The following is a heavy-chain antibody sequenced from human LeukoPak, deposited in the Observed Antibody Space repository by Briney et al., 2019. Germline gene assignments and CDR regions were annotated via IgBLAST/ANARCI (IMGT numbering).Heavy chain of an antibody. CDR3: AREGSSTSCLDY. V-gene: IGHV3-21*01. CDR1: GFTFSSYS. CDR2: ISSSSSYI. J-gene: IGHJ4*02. Sequence: PGGSLRLSCAASGFTFSSYSMNWVRQAPGKGLEWVSSISSSSSYIYYADSVKGRFTISRDNAKNSLYLQMNSLIAEDTAVYYCAREGSSTSCLDYWGQGTLVTVSS. D-gene: IGHD2-2*01.